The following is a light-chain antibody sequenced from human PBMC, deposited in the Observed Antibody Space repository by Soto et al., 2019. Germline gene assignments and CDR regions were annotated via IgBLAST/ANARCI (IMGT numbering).Light chain of an antibody. CDR3: QSFDRSLSGRV. CDR2: DNN. Sequence: QSVLTQPPSVSGAPGQRVTISCTGSSSNIGAGYDVHWYQQLPRTAPKPLIYDNNNRPSGVPDRFAGSKSGTSASLAITGLQAEDEADYYCQSFDRSLSGRVFGGGTKLTVL. V-gene: IGLV1-40*01. CDR1: SSNIGAGYD. J-gene: IGLJ3*02.